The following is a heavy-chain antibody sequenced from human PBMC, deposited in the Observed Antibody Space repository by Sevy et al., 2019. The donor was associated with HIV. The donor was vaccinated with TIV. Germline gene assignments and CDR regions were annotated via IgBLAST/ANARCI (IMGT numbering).Heavy chain of an antibody. Sequence: GGSLRLSCRASGFTFSTYAMSWVRQAPGKGLDWVSTITGTGGDKFYSDSVKGRFTVSRDNSMNMVYLQLNSLRVEDIAVYYCAKHVGNPSGPYDIWGQGTMVTVSS. CDR3: AKHVGNPSGPYDI. CDR2: ITGTGGDK. V-gene: IGHV3-23*01. J-gene: IGHJ3*02. D-gene: IGHD3-10*01. CDR1: GFTFSTYA.